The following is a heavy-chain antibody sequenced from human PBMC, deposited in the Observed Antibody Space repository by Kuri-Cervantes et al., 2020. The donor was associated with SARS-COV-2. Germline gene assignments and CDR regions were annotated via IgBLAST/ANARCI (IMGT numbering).Heavy chain of an antibody. J-gene: IGHJ4*02. V-gene: IGHV4-59*01. Sequence: LRLSCSVSGGSISSYYWGWIRQPPGKGLEWIGYFYSSGVTNYNPSLKSRVTISVDTSKNQLSLILSSVTAEDTAVYYCARDNVLFSGSGFDYWGQGTLVTVSS. D-gene: IGHD1-26*01. CDR2: FYSSGVT. CDR1: GGSISSYY. CDR3: ARDNVLFSGSGFDY.